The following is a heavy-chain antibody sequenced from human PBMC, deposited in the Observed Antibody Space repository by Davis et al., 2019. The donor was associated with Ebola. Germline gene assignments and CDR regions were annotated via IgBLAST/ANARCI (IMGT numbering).Heavy chain of an antibody. CDR3: TKEGGGSPGDY. CDR1: GYTFTGYY. Sequence: ASVKVSCKASGYTFTGYYMHWVRQAPGQGLEWMGRINPNSGGTNYAQKFQGRVTMTRDTSISTAYMELSRLTSDDTAVYYCTKEGGGSPGDYWGQGTLVTVSS. D-gene: IGHD3-10*01. CDR2: INPNSGGT. J-gene: IGHJ4*02. V-gene: IGHV1-2*06.